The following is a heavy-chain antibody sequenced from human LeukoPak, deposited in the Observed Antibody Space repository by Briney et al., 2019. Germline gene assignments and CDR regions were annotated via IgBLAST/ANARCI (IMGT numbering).Heavy chain of an antibody. CDR2: ISGSGGAT. D-gene: IGHD6-13*01. Sequence: PGGSLRLSCKASGFTFTNYDMSWVRQAPGKGLEWVSGISGSGGATYFADSVKGRFTISRDNSKNTLYLQMNSLRAEDTAVYYCAKDLQQLVPGNFDYWGQGTLVTVSS. J-gene: IGHJ4*02. CDR1: GFTFTNYD. V-gene: IGHV3-23*01. CDR3: AKDLQQLVPGNFDY.